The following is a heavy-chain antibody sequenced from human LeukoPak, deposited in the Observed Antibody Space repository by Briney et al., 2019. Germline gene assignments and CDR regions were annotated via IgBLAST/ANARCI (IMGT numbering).Heavy chain of an antibody. CDR3: ARSGYYYDSSGYRPGAFDI. CDR1: GGSISSSNW. V-gene: IGHV4-4*02. Sequence: PSGTLSLTCAVSGGSISSSNWWSWVRQPPGKGLEWIGEIYHSGSTNYNPSLKSRVTISVDKSKNQFSLKLSSVTAADTAVYYCARSGYYYDSSGYRPGAFDIWGQGTMVTVSS. J-gene: IGHJ3*02. CDR2: IYHSGST. D-gene: IGHD3-22*01.